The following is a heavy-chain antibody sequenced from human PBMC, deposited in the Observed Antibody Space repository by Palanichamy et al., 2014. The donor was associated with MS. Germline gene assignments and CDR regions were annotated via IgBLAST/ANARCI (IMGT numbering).Heavy chain of an antibody. Sequence: MNWVRQAPGKGLEWVAVISYDGSEKYYADSMQGRFTISRDNSTKMLHLQMNSLSAADTAVYYCARDKGSGYYYYFEHWGQGTLVIVSS. CDR3: ARDKGSGYYYYFEH. CDR2: ISYDGSEK. V-gene: IGHV3-30-3*01. D-gene: IGHD3-22*01. J-gene: IGHJ4*02.